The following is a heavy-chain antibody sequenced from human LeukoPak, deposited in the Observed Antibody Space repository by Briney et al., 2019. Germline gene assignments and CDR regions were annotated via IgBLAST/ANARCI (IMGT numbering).Heavy chain of an antibody. CDR1: GFTFSSYS. V-gene: IGHV3-23*01. J-gene: IGHJ4*02. CDR3: ARTPGSSWYPPNY. Sequence: GGSLRLSCAASGFTFSSYSMNWVRQAPGKGLEWVSNISGSGVSGGNTYYADSVKGRFTISRNNSKNALYLQMNSLRTEDTAVYYCARTPGSSWYPPNYWGQGTLVTVSS. CDR2: ISGSGVSGGNT. D-gene: IGHD6-13*01.